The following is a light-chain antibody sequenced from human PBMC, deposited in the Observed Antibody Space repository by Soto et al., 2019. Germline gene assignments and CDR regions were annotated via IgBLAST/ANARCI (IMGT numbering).Light chain of an antibody. CDR1: SSDVGGYNY. J-gene: IGLJ1*01. Sequence: QSALTQPRSVSGSPGQSVTISCTGTSSDVGGYNYVSWYRQYPGEAPKLMIYDVTKRPSGVPDRFSGSKSGNTASLTISGLQAEDEADYYCCSYAGGYVFGTGTKVTVL. V-gene: IGLV2-11*01. CDR2: DVT. CDR3: CSYAGGYV.